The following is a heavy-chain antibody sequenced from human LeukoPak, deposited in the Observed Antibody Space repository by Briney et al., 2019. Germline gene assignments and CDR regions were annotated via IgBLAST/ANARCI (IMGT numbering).Heavy chain of an antibody. D-gene: IGHD2-2*02. Sequence: GGSLRLSCAASGFTFSSYAMSWVRRAPGKGLEWVSGITGNGGTTYYADSVKGRFTISRDNSKNTLYLQMNSLRAEDTAVYYCAKDNRCSSTSCYTNYYYYYGMDVWGQGTTVTVSS. CDR1: GFTFSSYA. CDR2: ITGNGGTT. V-gene: IGHV3-23*01. J-gene: IGHJ6*02. CDR3: AKDNRCSSTSCYTNYYYYYGMDV.